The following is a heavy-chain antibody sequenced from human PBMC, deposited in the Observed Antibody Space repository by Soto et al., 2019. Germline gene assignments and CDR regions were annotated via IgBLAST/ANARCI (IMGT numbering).Heavy chain of an antibody. CDR1: GFTVSSNY. V-gene: IGHV3-66*01. CDR3: AAAGKAPDLDY. D-gene: IGHD6-13*01. Sequence: GGSLRLSCAASGFTVSSNYMSWVRQAPGKGLEWVSVIYSGGSTYYADSVKGRFTISRDNSKNTLYLQMNSLRAEDTAVYYCAAAGKAPDLDYWGQGTLVTVSS. CDR2: IYSGGST. J-gene: IGHJ4*02.